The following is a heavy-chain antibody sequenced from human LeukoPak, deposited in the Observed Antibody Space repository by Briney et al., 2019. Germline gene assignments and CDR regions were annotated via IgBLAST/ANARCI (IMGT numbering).Heavy chain of an antibody. CDR1: RFTFSSYG. J-gene: IGHJ4*02. Sequence: GGSLRLSCAASRFTFSSYGMHWVRQAPGKGLEWVTFIRYDGSNKYYAGSVKGRFTISRDNSESTLYLQMNSLRVEDTAVYYCAKEIWPTVTIPGRTYFDYWGQGALVTVSS. V-gene: IGHV3-30*02. CDR3: AKEIWPTVTIPGRTYFDY. CDR2: IRYDGSNK. D-gene: IGHD4-17*01.